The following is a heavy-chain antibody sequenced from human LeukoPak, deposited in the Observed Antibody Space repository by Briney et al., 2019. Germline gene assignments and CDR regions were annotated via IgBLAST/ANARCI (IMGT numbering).Heavy chain of an antibody. Sequence: GASVKVSCTASRYTFTSYYMHWVRQAPGQGLEWMGIINPSGGSTSYAQKFQGRVTMTRDTSTSTVYMELSSLRSEDTAVYYCARSEQWLALIDYWGQGTLVTVSS. D-gene: IGHD6-19*01. J-gene: IGHJ4*02. CDR3: ARSEQWLALIDY. CDR2: INPSGGST. V-gene: IGHV1-46*01. CDR1: RYTFTSYY.